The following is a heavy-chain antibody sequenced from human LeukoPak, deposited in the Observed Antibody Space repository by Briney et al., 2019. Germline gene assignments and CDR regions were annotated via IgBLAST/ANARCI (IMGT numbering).Heavy chain of an antibody. D-gene: IGHD6-13*01. J-gene: IGHJ4*02. CDR1: GFTFSSYS. CDR3: AKGYSSSWYNEGETFDY. Sequence: GGSLRLSCAASGFTFSSYSMHWVRQAPGKWLEWVAVISYDGSNKYYADSVKGRFTISRDNSKNTLYLQMNSLRAEDTAVYYCAKGYSSSWYNEGETFDYWGQGTLVTVSS. CDR2: ISYDGSNK. V-gene: IGHV3-30*04.